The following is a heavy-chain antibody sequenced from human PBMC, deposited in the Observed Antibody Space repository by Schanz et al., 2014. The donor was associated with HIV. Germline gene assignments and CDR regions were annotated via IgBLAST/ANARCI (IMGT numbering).Heavy chain of an antibody. CDR1: GFTFSDYY. CDR3: AREDCSGGSCFSNYYYYAMDV. D-gene: IGHD2-15*01. Sequence: QEQLVESGGGLVKAGGSLRLSCAGSGFTFSDYYMSWIRQAPGKGLEWVSKISSGGTVIHYADSVKGRFTFSRDNAENSLFLQMNSLRAEDTAVYYCAREDCSGGSCFSNYYYYAMDVWGQGTTVTVSS. CDR2: ISSGGTVI. V-gene: IGHV3-11*04. J-gene: IGHJ6*02.